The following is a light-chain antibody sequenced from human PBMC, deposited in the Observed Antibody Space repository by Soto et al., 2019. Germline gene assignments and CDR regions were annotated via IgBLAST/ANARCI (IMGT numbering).Light chain of an antibody. CDR2: DDR. CDR3: QVFDTYSDHYV. V-gene: IGLV3-21*02. J-gene: IGLJ1*01. Sequence: SSELTQPPSVSVAPGQTARVTCGGNNIGSKSVHWYQQKPGQAPVLVVFDDRDRPSGIPERFSGSNSANTATLTISRVEAGDEADYYCQVFDTYSDHYVFGTGTKV. CDR1: NIGSKS.